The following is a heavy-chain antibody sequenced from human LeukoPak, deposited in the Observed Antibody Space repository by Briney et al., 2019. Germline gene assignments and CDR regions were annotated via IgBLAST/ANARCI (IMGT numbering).Heavy chain of an antibody. CDR2: IDYSGSS. Sequence: KPSETLSLTCTVSGGSVRSVYWSWIRQPPGKGLEWIGYIDYSGSSDYNPSLKSRVTISVDTSKNQFSLRLSSVTAADTAVYYCASHKPFSGSWYGFDPWGQGTLVTVSS. V-gene: IGHV4-59*08. CDR3: ASHKPFSGSWYGFDP. J-gene: IGHJ5*02. CDR1: GGSVRSVY. D-gene: IGHD6-13*01.